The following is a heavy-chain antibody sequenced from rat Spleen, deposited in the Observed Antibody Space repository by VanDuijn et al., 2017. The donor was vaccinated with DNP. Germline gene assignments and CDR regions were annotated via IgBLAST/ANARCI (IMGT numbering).Heavy chain of an antibody. CDR3: ARDDYGGYSDSWYFDF. J-gene: IGHJ1*01. D-gene: IGHD1-11*01. CDR2: IRTTGGTT. Sequence: EVQLVESGGGLVQPGRSMKLSCVASGITFRDYYMAWVRQSPKTGLEWVATIRTTGGTTYYRDSVKGRFSISRDNAKNTLYLQMNSLRSEDTATYYCARDDYGGYSDSWYFDFWGPGTMVTVSS. CDR1: GITFRDYY. V-gene: IGHV5-25*01.